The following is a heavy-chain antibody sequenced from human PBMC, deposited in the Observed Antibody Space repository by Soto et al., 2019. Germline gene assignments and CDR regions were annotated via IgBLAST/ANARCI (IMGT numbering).Heavy chain of an antibody. CDR1: GGSISSYY. J-gene: IGHJ5*02. CDR2: IYYSGST. D-gene: IGHD6-19*01. CDR3: ARDGGRSSGWYQKGNWFDP. V-gene: IGHV4-59*01. Sequence: SETLSLTCTVSGGSISSYYWSWIRQPPGKGLEWIGYIYYSGSTNYNPSLKSRVTIPVDTSKNQFSLKLSSETAADTAVYYCARDGGRSSGWYQKGNWFDPWGQGTLVTVSS.